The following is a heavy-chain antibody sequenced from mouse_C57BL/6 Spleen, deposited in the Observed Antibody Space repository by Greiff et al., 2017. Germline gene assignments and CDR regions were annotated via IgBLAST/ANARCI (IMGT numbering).Heavy chain of an antibody. Sequence: EVQLQQSGTVLARPGASVKMSCKTSGYTFTSYWMHWVKQRPGQGLEWIGAIYPGNSDTSYNQTFKGKAKLTAVTSASTAYMELSSLTNEDSAVYYCTRMDYYSNYEFAYWGQGTLVTVSA. CDR2: IYPGNSDT. CDR3: TRMDYYSNYEFAY. J-gene: IGHJ3*01. D-gene: IGHD2-5*01. CDR1: GYTFTSYW. V-gene: IGHV1-5*01.